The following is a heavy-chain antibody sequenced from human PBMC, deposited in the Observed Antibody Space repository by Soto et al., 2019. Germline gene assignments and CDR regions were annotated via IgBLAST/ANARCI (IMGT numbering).Heavy chain of an antibody. D-gene: IGHD2-2*01. J-gene: IGHJ5*02. Sequence: SETLSLTCTVSGGSISSGGYYWSWIRQHPGKGLEWIGYIYYSGSTYYNPSLKSRVTISVDTSKNQFSLKLSSVTAADTAVYYCARDNPPRECSSTSRYHLFDPCGQGSLVIVSS. CDR3: ARDNPPRECSSTSRYHLFDP. CDR2: IYYSGST. V-gene: IGHV4-31*03. CDR1: GGSISSGGYY.